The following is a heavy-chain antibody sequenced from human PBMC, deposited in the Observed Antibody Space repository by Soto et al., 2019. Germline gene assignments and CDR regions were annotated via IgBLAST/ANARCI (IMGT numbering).Heavy chain of an antibody. D-gene: IGHD1-26*01. J-gene: IGHJ4*02. V-gene: IGHV3-30*03. CDR3: VQGASTAHQPLDS. CDR1: GFIFRNFG. CDR2: ISGDGNDK. Sequence: QVQLVESGGGVVQPGRSLRLSCAASGFIFRNFGMHWVRRAPGKGLEWVAVISGDGNDKHYPDSMKGRFTISRDNFNNTLYLQLNSLRPEDTAVYHCVQGASTAHQPLDSWGQGVLVTVSS.